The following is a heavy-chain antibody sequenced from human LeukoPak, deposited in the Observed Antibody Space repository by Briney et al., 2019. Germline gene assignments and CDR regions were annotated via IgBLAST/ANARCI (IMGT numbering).Heavy chain of an antibody. CDR2: IRNDGSIK. CDR1: GFTFSSYA. Sequence: PGGSLRLSCAASGFTFSSYAMHWVRQAPGKGLEWVAFIRNDGSIKYYAHSVKGRFTTSRDNSKNTLYLQMNSLRAEDTAVYYCAKTGSSSWGYFDCWGQGTLVTVSS. CDR3: AKTGSSSWGYFDC. J-gene: IGHJ4*02. D-gene: IGHD6-13*01. V-gene: IGHV3-30*02.